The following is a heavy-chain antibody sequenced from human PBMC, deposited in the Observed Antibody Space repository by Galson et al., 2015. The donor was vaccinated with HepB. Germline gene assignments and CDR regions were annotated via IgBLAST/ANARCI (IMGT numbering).Heavy chain of an antibody. J-gene: IGHJ4*02. Sequence: SVKVSCKASGYTFTDYYIHWVRQAPGQGLEWMGRINPKSGGTNFAQKFQGRVTMTRDTSISTAYMELSSLRSDDTAFYYCARGTHILVVGAANFDYWGQGTLVTVSS. CDR2: INPKSGGT. V-gene: IGHV1-2*06. CDR3: ARGTHILVVGAANFDY. D-gene: IGHD2-15*01. CDR1: GYTFTDYY.